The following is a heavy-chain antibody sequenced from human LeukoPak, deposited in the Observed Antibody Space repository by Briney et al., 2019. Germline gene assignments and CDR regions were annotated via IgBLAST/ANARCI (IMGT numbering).Heavy chain of an antibody. CDR2: IYYSGST. D-gene: IGHD1-26*01. CDR3: ASARGGSYYRFDY. V-gene: IGHV4-59*01. J-gene: IGHJ4*02. Sequence: PSETLSLTCTVSGGSISSYYWGWIRQPPGKGLEWIGYIYYSGSTNYNPSLKSRVTISVDTSKNQFSLKLSSVTAADTAVYYCASARGGSYYRFDYWGQGTLVTVSS. CDR1: GGSISSYY.